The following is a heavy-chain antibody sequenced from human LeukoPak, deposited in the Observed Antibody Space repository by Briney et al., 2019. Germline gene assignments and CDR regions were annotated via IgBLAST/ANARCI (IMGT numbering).Heavy chain of an antibody. Sequence: PSQTLSLTCTVSGGSVSGGDYYWTWIRQHPRKGLEWLGYIYYSGTTYYNPALESRVTISVDRSKNQFSLKLSSVTAADTAVYYCARVDCSSTSCYSIWYFDLWGRGTLVTVSS. V-gene: IGHV4-31*03. CDR1: GGSVSGGDYY. J-gene: IGHJ2*01. D-gene: IGHD2-2*02. CDR2: IYYSGTT. CDR3: ARVDCSSTSCYSIWYFDL.